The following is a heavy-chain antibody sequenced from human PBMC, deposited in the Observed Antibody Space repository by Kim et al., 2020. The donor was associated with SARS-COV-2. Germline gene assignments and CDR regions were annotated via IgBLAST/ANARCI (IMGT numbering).Heavy chain of an antibody. V-gene: IGHV3-15*01. CDR3: TSTREYYYDSSGYYPSPDFDY. Sequence: GGSLRLSCAASGFTFSNAWMSWVRQAPGKGLEWVGRIKSKTDGGTTDYAAPVKGRFTISRDDSKNTLYLQMNSLKTEDTAVYYCTSTREYYYDSSGYYPSPDFDYWGQGTLVTVSS. J-gene: IGHJ4*02. CDR2: IKSKTDGGTT. D-gene: IGHD3-22*01. CDR1: GFTFSNAW.